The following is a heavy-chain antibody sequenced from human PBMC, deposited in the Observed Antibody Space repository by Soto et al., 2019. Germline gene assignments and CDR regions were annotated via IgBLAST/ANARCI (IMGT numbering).Heavy chain of an antibody. Sequence: SETLSLTCTVSGGSISSSSYYWGWIRQPPGKGLEWIGNIYYSGSTYYNPSLKSRVTISVDTSKNQFSLKLSSVTAADTAVYYCAREGTSSSSGYYYYYGMDVWGQGTTVTVSS. J-gene: IGHJ6*02. D-gene: IGHD6-6*01. CDR1: GGSISSSSYY. CDR3: AREGTSSSSGYYYYYGMDV. CDR2: IYYSGST. V-gene: IGHV4-39*07.